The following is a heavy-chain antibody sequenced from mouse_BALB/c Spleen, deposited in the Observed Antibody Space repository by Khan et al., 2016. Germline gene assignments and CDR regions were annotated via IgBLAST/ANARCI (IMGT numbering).Heavy chain of an antibody. D-gene: IGHD1-1*01. Sequence: QVQLQQSGAELVKPGASVKLSCKAAGYTFTSYDINWVRQRPEQGLEWIGWIFPGDGSTKYNEKFKGKATLTTDKSSSTAYMQLSRLTSEDSAVDFCARLYGSTYWYFDVWGAGTTVTVSS. J-gene: IGHJ1*01. V-gene: IGHV1-85*01. CDR3: ARLYGSTYWYFDV. CDR2: IFPGDGST. CDR1: GYTFTSYD.